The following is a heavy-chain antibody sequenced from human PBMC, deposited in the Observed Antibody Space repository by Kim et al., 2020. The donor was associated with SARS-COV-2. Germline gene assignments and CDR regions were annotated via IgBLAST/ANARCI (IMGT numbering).Heavy chain of an antibody. V-gene: IGHV3-23*01. J-gene: IGHJ2*01. D-gene: IGHD3-22*01. CDR1: GFSFSTYD. Sequence: GGSLRLSCEASGFSFSTYDMMWVRQAPGKGLEWVTSVSGGGDITVYADSVKGRFIISRDNSKNTLYLQMNSLRVEDTAVYYCARAPPGNYRAWFALWGR. CDR3: ARAPPGNYRAWFAL. CDR2: VSGGGDIT.